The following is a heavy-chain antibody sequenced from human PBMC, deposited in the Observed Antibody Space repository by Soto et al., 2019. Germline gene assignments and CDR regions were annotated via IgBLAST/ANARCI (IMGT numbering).Heavy chain of an antibody. CDR3: ARGAIFGVVIIDLDY. CDR1: GFTFSSYG. D-gene: IGHD3-3*01. J-gene: IGHJ4*02. CDR2: IWYDGSNK. Sequence: VQLVESGGGVVQPGRSLRLSCAASGFTFSSYGMHWVRQAPGKGLEWVAVIWYDGSNKYYADSVKGRFTISRDNSKNTLYLQMNSLRAEDTAVYYCARGAIFGVVIIDLDYWGQGTLVTVSS. V-gene: IGHV3-33*01.